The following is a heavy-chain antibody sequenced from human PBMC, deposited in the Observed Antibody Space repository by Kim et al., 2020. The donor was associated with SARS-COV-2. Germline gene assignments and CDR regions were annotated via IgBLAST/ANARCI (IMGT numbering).Heavy chain of an antibody. J-gene: IGHJ5*02. D-gene: IGHD3-10*01. Sequence: GGSLRLSCAASGFTFSSYGMHWVRQAPGKGLEWVAVIWYDGSNKYYADSVKGRFTISRDNSKNTLYLQMNSLRAEDTAVYYCARAGCHSYGSGTVGRFDPWGQGTLVTVSS. CDR2: IWYDGSNK. V-gene: IGHV3-33*01. CDR3: ARAGCHSYGSGTVGRFDP. CDR1: GFTFSSYG.